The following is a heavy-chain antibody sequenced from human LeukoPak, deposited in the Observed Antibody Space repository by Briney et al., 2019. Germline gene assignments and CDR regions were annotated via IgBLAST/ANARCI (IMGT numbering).Heavy chain of an antibody. V-gene: IGHV3-23*01. J-gene: IGHJ5*02. D-gene: IGHD3-10*01. CDR3: AKVGAYGSGSYYRFDP. CDR1: GFTFSSYA. Sequence: PGGSLRLSCAASGFTFSSYAMSWVRQAPGKGLEWVSAISGSGGSTYYADSVKGRFTISRDNSKNTLYLQMNSLRAEDTAVYYCAKVGAYGSGSYYRFDPWGQGTLVTVSS. CDR2: ISGSGGST.